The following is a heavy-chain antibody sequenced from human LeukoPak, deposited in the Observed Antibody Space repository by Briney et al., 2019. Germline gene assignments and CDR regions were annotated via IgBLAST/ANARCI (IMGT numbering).Heavy chain of an antibody. CDR3: ARDAYDTTGYVYWYFDL. Sequence: PGESLRLSCAASGFTFNMYSMNWVRQAPGKGLEWVSSISSSSSYIYYADSVKGRFTISRDNAKNSLYLQMSSLRAEDTAVYYCARDAYDTTGYVYWYFDLWGRGTLVTVSS. V-gene: IGHV3-21*01. CDR2: ISSSSSYI. J-gene: IGHJ2*01. D-gene: IGHD3-22*01. CDR1: GFTFNMYS.